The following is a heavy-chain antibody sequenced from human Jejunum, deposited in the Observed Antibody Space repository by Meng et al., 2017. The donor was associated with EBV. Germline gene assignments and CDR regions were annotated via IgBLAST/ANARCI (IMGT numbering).Heavy chain of an antibody. Sequence: HLALRESGPELGNPSATLSPTCTVPGGSLSRSSYYWGWIGHPPGKGLEWIGTYYNSGSTYYNPSLKSRVTISVDTSKNQFSLKLISVTAADTAAYYCARQGPSGRTFDYWGQGTLVTVSS. CDR2: YYNSGST. V-gene: IGHV4-39*01. J-gene: IGHJ4*02. CDR1: GGSLSRSSYY. D-gene: IGHD1-26*01. CDR3: ARQGPSGRTFDY.